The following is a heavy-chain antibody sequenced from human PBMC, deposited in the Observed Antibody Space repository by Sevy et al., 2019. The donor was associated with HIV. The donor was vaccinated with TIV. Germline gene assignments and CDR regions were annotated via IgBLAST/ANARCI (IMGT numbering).Heavy chain of an antibody. Sequence: GESLKISCAASGFTFSSFAMHWVRQAPGKGLEWVAVISYDGSSKYYPDSVKGRFTISRDNAKNTLYLQMNRLRLEDTAVYFCAMLGVDCVSTNCYGMRSLSFDFWGQGTLVTVSS. CDR3: AMLGVDCVSTNCYGMRSLSFDF. CDR1: GFTFSSFA. CDR2: ISYDGSSK. D-gene: IGHD2-2*01. J-gene: IGHJ4*02. V-gene: IGHV3-30-3*01.